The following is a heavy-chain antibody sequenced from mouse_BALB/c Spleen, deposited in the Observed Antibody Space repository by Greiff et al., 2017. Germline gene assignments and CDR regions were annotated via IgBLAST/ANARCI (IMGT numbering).Heavy chain of an antibody. J-gene: IGHJ3*01. Sequence: VQLQQSGAELAKPGASVKMSCKASGYTFTSYWMHWVKQRPGQGLEWIGYINPSTGYTEYNQKFKDKATLTADKSSSTAYMQLSSLTSEDSAVYYCARSNYGSRGFAYWGQGTLVTVSA. D-gene: IGHD1-1*01. V-gene: IGHV1-7*01. CDR2: INPSTGYT. CDR1: GYTFTSYW. CDR3: ARSNYGSRGFAY.